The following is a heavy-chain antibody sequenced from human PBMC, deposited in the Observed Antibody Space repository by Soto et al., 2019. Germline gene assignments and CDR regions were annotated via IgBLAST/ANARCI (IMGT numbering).Heavy chain of an antibody. CDR1: GFTFSSYA. J-gene: IGHJ4*02. CDR2: ISGSGGST. Sequence: EVQLLESGGGLVQPGGSLRLSCAASGFTFSSYAMSWVRQAPGKGLEWVSAISGSGGSTYYADSVKGRFTISRDNSKNPLYLQMNSLRAEDTAVYYCAKDPPPGGYSYGYPGQGHDYWGQGTLVTVSS. V-gene: IGHV3-23*01. CDR3: AKDPPPGGYSYGYPGQGHDY. D-gene: IGHD5-18*01.